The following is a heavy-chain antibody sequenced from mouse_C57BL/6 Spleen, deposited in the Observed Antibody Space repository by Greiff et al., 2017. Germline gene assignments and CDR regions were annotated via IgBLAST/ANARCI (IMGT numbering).Heavy chain of an antibody. CDR2: IHPNSGST. V-gene: IGHV1-64*01. Sequence: VQLQQSGAELVKPGASVKLSCKASGYTFTSYWIGMIHPNSGSTNYNEKFKSKATLTVDKSSSTAYMQLSSLTSEDSAVYYCARSGTPTVGGYAMDYWGQGTSVTVSS. D-gene: IGHD1-1*01. CDR1: GYTFTSYW. J-gene: IGHJ4*01. CDR3: ARSGTPTVGGYAMDY.